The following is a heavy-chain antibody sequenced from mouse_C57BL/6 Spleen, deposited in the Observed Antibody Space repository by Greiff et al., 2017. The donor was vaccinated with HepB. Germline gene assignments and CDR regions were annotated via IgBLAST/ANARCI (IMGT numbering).Heavy chain of an antibody. CDR2: INPSTGGT. D-gene: IGHD1-1*01. CDR3: ARAHYYGSSYEYYFDY. V-gene: IGHV1-42*01. Sequence: EVQRVESGPELVKPGASVKISCKASGYSFTGYYMNWVKQSPEKSLEWIGEINPSTGGTTYNQKFKAKATLTVDKSSSTAYMQLKSLTSEDSAVYYCARAHYYGSSYEYYFDYWGQGTTLTVSS. J-gene: IGHJ2*01. CDR1: GYSFTGYY.